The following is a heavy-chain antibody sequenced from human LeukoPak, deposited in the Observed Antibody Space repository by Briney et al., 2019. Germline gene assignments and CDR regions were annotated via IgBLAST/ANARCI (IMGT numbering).Heavy chain of an antibody. CDR1: GFTFSSYW. CDR2: IWYDGSNK. J-gene: IGHJ4*02. V-gene: IGHV3-33*08. D-gene: IGHD6-13*01. CDR3: ARDLGAAAGLDY. Sequence: GGSLRLSCAASGFTFSSYWMHWVRQGPGKGLEWVAVIWYDGSNKYYADSVKGRFTISRDNSKNTLYLQMNSLRAEDTAVYYCARDLGAAAGLDYWGQGTLVTVSS.